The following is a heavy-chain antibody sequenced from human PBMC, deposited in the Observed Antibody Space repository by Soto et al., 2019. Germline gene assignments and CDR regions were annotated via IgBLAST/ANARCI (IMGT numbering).Heavy chain of an antibody. V-gene: IGHV3-23*01. D-gene: IGHD2-2*01. Sequence: PGGSLRLSCAASGFTFSSYAMSWVRQAPGKGLEWVSAISGSGGSTYYADSVKGRFTISRDNSKNTLYLQMNSLRAEDTAVYYCAKTVDILVVPAAIPAVVPPDYYYYGMDVWGKGTTVTVSS. CDR1: GFTFSSYA. CDR3: AKTVDILVVPAAIPAVVPPDYYYYGMDV. CDR2: ISGSGGST. J-gene: IGHJ6*04.